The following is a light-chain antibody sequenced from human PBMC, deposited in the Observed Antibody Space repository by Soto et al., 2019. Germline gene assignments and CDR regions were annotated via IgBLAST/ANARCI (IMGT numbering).Light chain of an antibody. CDR2: AAS. J-gene: IGKJ3*01. V-gene: IGKV1D-8*03. CDR3: QQYYSFPFT. Sequence: VIWMTQSPSLLSASTGDRVTIXCRMSQGIXSYLAWYQQKPGKAPELLIYAASTLQSGVPSRFSGSGSGTDFTLTISCLQSEDFATYYCQQYYSFPFTFGPGTKVDIK. CDR1: QGIXSY.